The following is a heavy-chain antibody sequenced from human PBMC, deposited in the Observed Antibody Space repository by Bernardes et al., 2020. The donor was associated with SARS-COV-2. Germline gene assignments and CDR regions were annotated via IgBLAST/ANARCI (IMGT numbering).Heavy chain of an antibody. D-gene: IGHD2-2*01. CDR3: ARDPTRIRGDLDY. Sequence: ASMKVSCKASGYTFTGYYMHWVRQAPGQGLEWMGWINPNSGGTNYAQKFQGRVTMTRDTSISTAYMELSRLRSDDTAVYYCARDPTRIRGDLDYWGQGTLVTVSS. J-gene: IGHJ4*02. CDR2: INPNSGGT. V-gene: IGHV1-2*02. CDR1: GYTFTGYY.